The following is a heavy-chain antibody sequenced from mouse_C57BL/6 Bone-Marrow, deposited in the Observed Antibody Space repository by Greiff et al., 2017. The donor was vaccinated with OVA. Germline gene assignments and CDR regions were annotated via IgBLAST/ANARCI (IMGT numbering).Heavy chain of an antibody. Sequence: VQLQESGPVLVKPGASVKMSCKASGYTFTNYYMNWVKQSHGKSLEWIGVINPYNGGTSYNQKFKGKATLTADKSSSTAYMELSSLTSEDSAVYYCARRGVTTVVECDAMEYWGQGTSVTVSS. V-gene: IGHV1-19*01. J-gene: IGHJ4*01. D-gene: IGHD1-1*01. CDR2: INPYNGGT. CDR3: ARRGVTTVVECDAMEY. CDR1: GYTFTNYY.